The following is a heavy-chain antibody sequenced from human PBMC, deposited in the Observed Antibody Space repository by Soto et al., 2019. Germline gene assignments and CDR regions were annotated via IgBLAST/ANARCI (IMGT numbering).Heavy chain of an antibody. V-gene: IGHV1-46*01. Sequence: QVQLMQSGAEVKKPGASVKVSCKASGYTFTSYNVHWVRQAPGQGLEWMGIIYASGGSTTYAQNFQGRLTVTRDTSTSTVYMELSSLRSDDTAVYYCFRGGFPDYGKEWRYWGQGTLVTVSS. J-gene: IGHJ4*02. D-gene: IGHD4-17*01. CDR1: GYTFTSYN. CDR3: FRGGFPDYGKEWRY. CDR2: IYASGGST.